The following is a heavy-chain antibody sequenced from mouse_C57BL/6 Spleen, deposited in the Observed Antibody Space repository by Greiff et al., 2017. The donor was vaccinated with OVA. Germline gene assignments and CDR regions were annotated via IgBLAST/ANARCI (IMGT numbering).Heavy chain of an antibody. CDR2: IYPRSGNT. J-gene: IGHJ1*03. Sequence: VKLQESGAELARPGASVKLSCKASGYTFTSYGISWVTQRTGQGLEWIGEIYPRSGNTYYNEKFKGKATLTADKSSSTAYMELRSLTSEDSAVYFCARDYYGSSYRYFDVWGTGTTVTVSS. CDR1: GYTFTSYG. V-gene: IGHV1-81*01. CDR3: ARDYYGSSYRYFDV. D-gene: IGHD1-1*01.